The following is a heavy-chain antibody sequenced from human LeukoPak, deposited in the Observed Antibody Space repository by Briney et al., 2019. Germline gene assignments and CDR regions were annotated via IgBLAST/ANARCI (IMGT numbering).Heavy chain of an antibody. J-gene: IGHJ3*02. CDR2: INQDESVK. Sequence: GGSLRLSCAASGFTFTNYWMTWVRQAPGKGLEFVANINQDESVKNYVDSVKGRFTISRDNAENSLHLQMNSLRVEDTAVYYCARVRAYCGGDCYPDAFDIWGQGTMVTVSS. CDR1: GFTFTNYW. CDR3: ARVRAYCGGDCYPDAFDI. D-gene: IGHD2-21*02. V-gene: IGHV3-7*01.